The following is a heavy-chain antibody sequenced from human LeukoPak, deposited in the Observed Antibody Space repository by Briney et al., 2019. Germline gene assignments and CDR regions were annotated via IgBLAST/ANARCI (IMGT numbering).Heavy chain of an antibody. V-gene: IGHV6-1*01. CDR2: TYYRSKWYN. CDR1: GDSVSSNSAA. CDR3: ARDQQQLVLWPTPHYSNWFDP. D-gene: IGHD6-13*01. J-gene: IGHJ5*02. Sequence: SQTLSLTCAISGDSVSSNSAAWNWIRQSPSRGLEWLGRTYYRSKWYNDYAVSVKSRITINPDTSKNQFSLQLNSVTPEDTAVYYCARDQQQLVLWPTPHYSNWFDPWGQGTLVTVSS.